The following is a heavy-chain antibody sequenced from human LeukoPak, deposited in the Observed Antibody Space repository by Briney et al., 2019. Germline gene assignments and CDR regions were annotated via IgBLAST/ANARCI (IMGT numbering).Heavy chain of an antibody. D-gene: IGHD3-22*01. CDR3: ARDRRYYDSSAYIRGFDY. CDR1: GGSISSSDW. Sequence: SETLSLTCAVSGGSISSSDWWSWVRQPQGKGLEWIGEIYHSGSTNYNPSLKSRVTISVDKSKNQFSLNLSSVTAADTAVYYCARDRRYYDSSAYIRGFDYWGQGTLVTVSS. CDR2: IYHSGST. J-gene: IGHJ4*02. V-gene: IGHV4-4*02.